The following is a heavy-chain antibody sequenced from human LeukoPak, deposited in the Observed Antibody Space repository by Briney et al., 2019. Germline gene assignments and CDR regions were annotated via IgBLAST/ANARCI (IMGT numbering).Heavy chain of an antibody. V-gene: IGHV3-21*01. CDR2: ISHNSNYI. J-gene: IGHJ1*01. D-gene: IGHD4-11*01. CDR1: GFTFNTYS. CDR3: ATYSTRNGRDFQS. Sequence: GGALRLSCGVSGFTFNTYSLAWVRRAPGKGLEWVSSISHNSNYIYNADSLKGRFTVSRDNAKNSLFLQMNSLRAEDTAVYYCATYSTRNGRDFQSWGQGTLVTVSS.